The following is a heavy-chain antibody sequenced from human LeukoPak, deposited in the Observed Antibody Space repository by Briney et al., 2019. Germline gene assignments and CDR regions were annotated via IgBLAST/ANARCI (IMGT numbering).Heavy chain of an antibody. CDR3: ARGVAEAVNWFDP. CDR2: INPNSGGT. J-gene: IGHJ5*02. D-gene: IGHD6-13*01. Sequence: APVKVSCKASGYTFTGYYMHWVRQAPGQGLEWMGWINPNSGGTNYAQKFQGRVTMTRDTSISTAYMELSRLTSDDTAVYYCARGVAEAVNWFDPWGQGTLVTVSS. CDR1: GYTFTGYY. V-gene: IGHV1-2*02.